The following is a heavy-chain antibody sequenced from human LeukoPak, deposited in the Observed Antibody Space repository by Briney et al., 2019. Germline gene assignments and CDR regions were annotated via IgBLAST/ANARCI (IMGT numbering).Heavy chain of an antibody. CDR3: ARDAGDIVVVPAADDAFDI. Sequence: PGGSLRLSCAASGFTVSSNYMSWVRQAPGKGLEWVSSISSSSSYIYYADSVKGRFTISRDNAKNSLYLQMNSLRAEDTAVYYCARDAGDIVVVPAADDAFDIWGQGTMVTVSS. CDR1: GFTVSSNY. J-gene: IGHJ3*02. V-gene: IGHV3-21*01. CDR2: ISSSSSYI. D-gene: IGHD2-2*01.